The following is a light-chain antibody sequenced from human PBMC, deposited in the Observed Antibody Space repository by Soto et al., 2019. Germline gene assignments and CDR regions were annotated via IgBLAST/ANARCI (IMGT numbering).Light chain of an antibody. Sequence: QSALTQPASVSGSPGQSITISCTGTSSDVGSYNLVSWYQQYPDKAPKLMIYEGSKRPTGVSNRFSGSKSGNTASLTISGLQAEDEADYYCCSYAGSSTFVFGTGTKVTVL. V-gene: IGLV2-23*01. CDR1: SSDVGSYNL. CDR3: CSYAGSSTFV. CDR2: EGS. J-gene: IGLJ1*01.